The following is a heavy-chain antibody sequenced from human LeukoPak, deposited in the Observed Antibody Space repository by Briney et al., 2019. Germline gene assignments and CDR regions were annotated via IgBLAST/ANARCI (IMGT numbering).Heavy chain of an antibody. D-gene: IGHD3-16*01. Sequence: GGSLRLSCAAAGFTLSSDWMHWVRQAPGKGLEWVSRIDSGGSRIGYAGSVRGRFTISRDIAKNTLFLQMDSLRVEVTVVYYCARGGRLGAFDIWGQGTMVTVSS. J-gene: IGHJ3*02. CDR1: GFTLSSDW. V-gene: IGHV3-74*01. CDR2: IDSGGSRI. CDR3: ARGGRLGAFDI.